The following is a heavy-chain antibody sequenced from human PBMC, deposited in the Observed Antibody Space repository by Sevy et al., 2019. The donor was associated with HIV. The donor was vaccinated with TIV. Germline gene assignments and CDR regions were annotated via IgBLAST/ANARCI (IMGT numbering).Heavy chain of an antibody. Sequence: GGSLRLSCAASGFTFDDCAMHWVRQAPGKGLEWVSGISWNSGSIGYANSVRGRFTISRDNAKNSLYLQMNSLRAEDTALYYCAKGVDYGVTNWFDPWGQGTLVTVSS. CDR1: GFTFDDCA. D-gene: IGHD3-10*01. J-gene: IGHJ5*02. V-gene: IGHV3-9*01. CDR3: AKGVDYGVTNWFDP. CDR2: ISWNSGSI.